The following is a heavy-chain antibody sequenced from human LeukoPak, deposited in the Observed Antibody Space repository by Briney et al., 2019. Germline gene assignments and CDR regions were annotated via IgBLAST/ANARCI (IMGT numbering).Heavy chain of an antibody. V-gene: IGHV3-74*01. CDR1: GFTFSSYW. CDR3: ASSFWSGYHDF. Sequence: SGGSLRLSCAASGFTFSSYWMHWVRQAPGKGLVWVSRINSDGSSISYADSVKGRFTISRDNAKNTLYLQMNSLRAEDTAVYYCASSFWSGYHDFWGQGTLVTVSS. J-gene: IGHJ4*02. D-gene: IGHD3-3*01. CDR2: INSDGSSI.